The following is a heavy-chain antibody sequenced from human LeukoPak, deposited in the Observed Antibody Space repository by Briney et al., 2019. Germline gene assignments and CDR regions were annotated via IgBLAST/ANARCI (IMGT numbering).Heavy chain of an antibody. D-gene: IGHD6-19*01. Sequence: GGSLRLSCAASGFTFSSYEMNWVRQAPGKGLEWVSYISSSGSTIYYADSVKGRFTISRGNAKNSLYLQMNSLRVEDTAVYYCAREGIAVAGNWFDPWGQGTLVTVSS. CDR1: GFTFSSYE. J-gene: IGHJ5*02. CDR2: ISSSGSTI. V-gene: IGHV3-48*03. CDR3: AREGIAVAGNWFDP.